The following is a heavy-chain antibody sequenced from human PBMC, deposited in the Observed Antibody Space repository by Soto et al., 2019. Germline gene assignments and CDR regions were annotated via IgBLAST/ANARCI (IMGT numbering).Heavy chain of an antibody. CDR3: ARMITGRRITMVRGVFDY. V-gene: IGHV3-23*01. Sequence: GGSLRLSCAASGFTFSSYAMSWVRQAPGKGLEWVSAISGSGGSTYYADSVKGRFTISSDNSKNTLYLQMNSLRAEDTTVYYCARMITGRRITMVRGVFDYWGQGTLVTVSS. D-gene: IGHD3-10*01. J-gene: IGHJ4*02. CDR1: GFTFSSYA. CDR2: ISGSGGST.